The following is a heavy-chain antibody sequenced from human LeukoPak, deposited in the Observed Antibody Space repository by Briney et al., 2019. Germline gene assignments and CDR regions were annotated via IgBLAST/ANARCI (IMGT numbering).Heavy chain of an antibody. CDR1: GFTFSDYY. CDR3: ARDGYYDFWSGYLT. Sequence: GGSLRLSCAASGFTFSDYYMSWIRQAPGKGLEWVSYISSSSSYTNYADSVKGRFTISRDNAKNSLYLQVNSLRAEDTAVYYCARDGYYDFWSGYLTWGQGTLVTVSS. V-gene: IGHV3-11*06. CDR2: ISSSSSYT. J-gene: IGHJ5*02. D-gene: IGHD3-3*01.